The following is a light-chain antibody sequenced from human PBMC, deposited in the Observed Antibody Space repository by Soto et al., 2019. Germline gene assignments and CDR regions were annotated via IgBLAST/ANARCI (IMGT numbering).Light chain of an antibody. CDR3: QQYGSTPPVT. V-gene: IGKV3-20*01. CDR1: QSVSSDY. Sequence: EIVLTQSPGTLSLSPGERATLSCRASQSVSSDYLSWYQQKPGQPPRLLIYGASYRATGIPDGFSGGGSGTDFTLTISRLEAEEFAVYYCQQYGSTPPVTFGGGTKVEIK. J-gene: IGKJ4*01. CDR2: GAS.